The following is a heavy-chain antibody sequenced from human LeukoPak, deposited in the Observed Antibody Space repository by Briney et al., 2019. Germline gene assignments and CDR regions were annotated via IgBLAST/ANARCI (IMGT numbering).Heavy chain of an antibody. D-gene: IGHD3-16*01. J-gene: IGHJ4*02. CDR3: LGGVAADY. Sequence: GGSLRLSCAASRFTFSYYWMTWVRQAPGKGVEWVANIKQDASDKHYADSVRGRFTISRDNAKNSLYLQMNSLRVEDTAVYYCLGGVAADYWGRGTLVTVSS. CDR2: IKQDASDK. CDR1: RFTFSYYW. V-gene: IGHV3-7*01.